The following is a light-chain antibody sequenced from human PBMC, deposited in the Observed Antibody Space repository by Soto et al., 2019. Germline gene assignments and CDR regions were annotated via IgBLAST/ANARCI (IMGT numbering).Light chain of an antibody. J-gene: IGKJ1*01. CDR2: AAS. CDR1: QGIRND. CDR3: LQDYNYPRT. Sequence: AIQMTQSPSSLSANVGDRVTVTCRASQGIRNDLGWYQQKPGKAPKLLIYAASSLQSGVPPRFSGTGSGTDFTLTISSLRPEDFATYYCLQDYNYPRTFGQGTKVEVK. V-gene: IGKV1-6*01.